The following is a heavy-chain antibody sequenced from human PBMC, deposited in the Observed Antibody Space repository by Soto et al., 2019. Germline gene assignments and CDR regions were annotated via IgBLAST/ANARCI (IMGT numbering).Heavy chain of an antibody. CDR2: ISYDGSNK. D-gene: IGHD6-19*01. Sequence: GGSLRLSCAASGFTFSSYAMHWVRQAPGKGLEWVAVISYDGSNKYYADSVKGRFTISRDNSKNTLYLQMNSLRAEDTAVYYCARAEAGSGSLSPYYYYGMDVWGQGTTVTVSS. V-gene: IGHV3-30-3*01. CDR3: ARAEAGSGSLSPYYYYGMDV. CDR1: GFTFSSYA. J-gene: IGHJ6*02.